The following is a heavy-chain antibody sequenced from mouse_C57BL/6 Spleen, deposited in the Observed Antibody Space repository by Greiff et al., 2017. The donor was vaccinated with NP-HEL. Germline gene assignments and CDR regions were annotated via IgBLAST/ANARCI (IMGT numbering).Heavy chain of an antibody. CDR2: ISDGGSYT. CDR1: GFTFSSYA. D-gene: IGHD2-14*01. Sequence: EVKLVESGGGLVKPGGSLKLSCAASGFTFSSYAMSWVRQTPEKRLEWVATISDGGSYTYYPDNVKGRFTISRDNAKNNLYLQMSHLKSEDTAMYYCAREEVWFAYWGQGTLVTVSA. J-gene: IGHJ3*01. V-gene: IGHV5-4*01. CDR3: AREEVWFAY.